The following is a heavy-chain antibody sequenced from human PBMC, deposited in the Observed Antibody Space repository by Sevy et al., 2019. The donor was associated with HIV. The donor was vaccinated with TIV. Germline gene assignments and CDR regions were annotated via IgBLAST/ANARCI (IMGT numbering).Heavy chain of an antibody. D-gene: IGHD3-10*01. CDR2: IRYDGSNK. CDR1: GFTFSSYG. J-gene: IGHJ5*02. Sequence: GGSLRLSCAASGFTFSSYGMHWVRQAPDKGLEWVAFIRYDGSNKYYADSVKGRFTISRDNSKNTLYLQMNSLRAEDTAVYYCAKDQLPPPGGFDPWGQGTLSPSPQ. V-gene: IGHV3-30*02. CDR3: AKDQLPPPGGFDP.